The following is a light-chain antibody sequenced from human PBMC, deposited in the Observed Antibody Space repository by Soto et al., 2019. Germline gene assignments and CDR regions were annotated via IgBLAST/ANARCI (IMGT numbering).Light chain of an antibody. Sequence: VVLPQYPATLSVSPWERATLSCRASQSVSSNYLAWYQQKPGQAPRLLIYGASSRATGIPDRFSGSGSGTDFTLTISRLEPEDFAVYYCQQYGRSPWTFGQGTKVDIK. CDR1: QSVSSNY. J-gene: IGKJ1*01. V-gene: IGKV3-20*01. CDR2: GAS. CDR3: QQYGRSPWT.